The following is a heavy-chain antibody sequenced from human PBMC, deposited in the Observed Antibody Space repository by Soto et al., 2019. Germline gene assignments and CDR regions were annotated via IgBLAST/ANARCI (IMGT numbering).Heavy chain of an antibody. CDR2: IWYDGSNK. Sequence: RRLSCAASGFTFSSYGMHWVRQAPGKGLEWVAVIWYDGSNKYYADSVKGRFTISRDNSKNTLYLQMNSLRAEDTAVYYCAREYSLRYFDWLGTYYYYGMDVWGQGTTVTVSS. CDR1: GFTFSSYG. CDR3: AREYSLRYFDWLGTYYYYGMDV. J-gene: IGHJ6*02. D-gene: IGHD3-9*01. V-gene: IGHV3-33*01.